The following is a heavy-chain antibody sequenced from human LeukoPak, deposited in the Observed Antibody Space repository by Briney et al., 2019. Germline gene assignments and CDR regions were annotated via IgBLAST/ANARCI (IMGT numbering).Heavy chain of an antibody. CDR3: TRVRVVVPSAFDYCDF. D-gene: IGHD2-2*01. V-gene: IGHV3-7*01. CDR2: INPYGSDT. CDR1: GFTFNSYW. J-gene: IGHJ4*02. Sequence: GGSLRLSCAASGFTFNSYWMCWVGQASGKGLEWVATINPYGSDTYYADSVKGRFTISRDNAENSLYLQMNSLRAEDTAVYYCTRVRVVVPSAFDYCDFWGQGTPVTVSS.